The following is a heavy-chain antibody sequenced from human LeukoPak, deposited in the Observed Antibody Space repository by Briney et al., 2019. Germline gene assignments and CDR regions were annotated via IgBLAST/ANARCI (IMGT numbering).Heavy chain of an antibody. CDR3: TRGRGYYSY. J-gene: IGHJ4*02. Sequence: ASVKVSCKASGYTFTAYYVHWVRQAPGQGLEWMGWINPNSGDTNFAQKFQGRVTMTRDTSISTAYMELSRLRSDDTAVYYCTRGRGYYSYWGQGTLVTVSS. CDR2: INPNSGDT. CDR1: GYTFTAYY. D-gene: IGHD6-25*01. V-gene: IGHV1-2*02.